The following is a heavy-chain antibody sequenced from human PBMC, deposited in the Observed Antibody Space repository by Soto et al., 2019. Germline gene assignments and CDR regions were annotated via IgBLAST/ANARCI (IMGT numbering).Heavy chain of an antibody. Sequence: PSETLSLTCTFSCGSIISYYWSWIRQPPGKGLEWIGYIYYSGSTNYNPSLKSRVTISVDTSKNQFSLELSSVTAADTAVYYCAREVSHSYYYGMDVWGQGTTVTVSS. CDR2: IYYSGST. V-gene: IGHV4-59*01. CDR3: AREVSHSYYYGMDV. CDR1: CGSIISYY. J-gene: IGHJ6*02. D-gene: IGHD1-20*01.